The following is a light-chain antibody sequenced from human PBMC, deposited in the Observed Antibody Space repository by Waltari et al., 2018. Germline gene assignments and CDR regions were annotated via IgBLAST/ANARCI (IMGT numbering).Light chain of an antibody. CDR2: EAS. V-gene: IGKV1-5*03. CDR1: QSIDTW. CDR3: QQYFSGCT. J-gene: IGKJ2*02. Sequence: DIQMTQSPSTLSASVGDRVTITCRASQSIDTWLAWYQQKPGTAPNLLIYEASSLKSGVPSRFSGRGSGTEFTLTISSLQPDDFASYYCQQYFSGCTFGQGTNLEIK.